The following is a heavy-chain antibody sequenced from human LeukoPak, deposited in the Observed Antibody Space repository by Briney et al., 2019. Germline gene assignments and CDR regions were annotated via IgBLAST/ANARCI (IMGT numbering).Heavy chain of an antibody. D-gene: IGHD6-19*01. J-gene: IGHJ4*02. CDR1: GFTLSKYW. Sequence: PGGSLRLSCAASGFTLSKYWMLWVRPPPGRGLESVSRINTDGTVTAYADSVTGRFTGARDNADNTMFRQRNSVRDEDTAVYYCATKQWLAPPPDSWGQGTPVTVSS. CDR2: INTDGTVT. CDR3: ATKQWLAPPPDS. V-gene: IGHV3-74*01.